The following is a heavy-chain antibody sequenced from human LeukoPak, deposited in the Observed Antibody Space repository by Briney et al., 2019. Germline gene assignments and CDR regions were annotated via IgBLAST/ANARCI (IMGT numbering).Heavy chain of an antibody. Sequence: SETLSLTCSVSGGSVTSGTFYWSWIRQPPGKGLEWIGYVYFSGSTNHNPSLKSRATISMDTSKNQFSLRLNSVTPADTAVYYCAREVRPMKWYFDLWGRGTLVTVSS. CDR1: GGSVTSGTFY. CDR2: VYFSGST. CDR3: AREVRPMKWYFDL. J-gene: IGHJ2*01. V-gene: IGHV4-61*01.